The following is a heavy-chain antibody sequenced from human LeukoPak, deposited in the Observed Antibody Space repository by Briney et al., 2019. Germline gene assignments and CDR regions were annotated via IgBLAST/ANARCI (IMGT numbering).Heavy chain of an antibody. J-gene: IGHJ4*02. CDR2: IYYSGSA. D-gene: IGHD7-27*01. Sequence: PSETLSLTCTVSGGSISSYYWSWIRQPPGKGLEWIGYIYYSGSANYNPSLKSRVTISVDTSTNQSSPKRSSVTAAPTAVYYCARDDWGEGWFDYWGQGTLVTVSS. V-gene: IGHV4-59*01. CDR3: ARDDWGEGWFDY. CDR1: GGSISSYY.